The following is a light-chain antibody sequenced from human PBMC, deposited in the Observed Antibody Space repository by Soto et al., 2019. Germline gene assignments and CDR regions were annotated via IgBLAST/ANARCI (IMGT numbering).Light chain of an antibody. J-gene: IGKJ1*01. Sequence: DIQMTQSPSSLSASVGDRVTITCRASQSISSYLNWYQQKPGKAPKLLIYAASSLQSGVRSRFSGSGSGTDFTLTISSLQPEDFATYYCQQSYSTPWTFGQGTRV. CDR3: QQSYSTPWT. CDR1: QSISSY. V-gene: IGKV1-39*01. CDR2: AAS.